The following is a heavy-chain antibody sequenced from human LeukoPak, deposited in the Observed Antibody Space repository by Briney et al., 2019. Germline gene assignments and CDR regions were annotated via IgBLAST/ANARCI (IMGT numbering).Heavy chain of an antibody. CDR3: ARAQAYYYYYMDV. CDR2: IYYSGST. V-gene: IGHV4-59*01. CDR1: GGSISSYY. J-gene: IGHJ6*03. Sequence: PSETLSLTCTVSGGSISSYYWSWIRQPPGKGLEWIGYIYYSGSTNYNPSLKSRVTISVDTSKNRFSLKLGSVTAADTAVYYCARAQAYYYYYMDVWGKGTTVTVSS.